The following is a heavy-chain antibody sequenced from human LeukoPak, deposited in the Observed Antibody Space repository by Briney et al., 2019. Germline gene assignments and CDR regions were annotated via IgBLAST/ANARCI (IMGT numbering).Heavy chain of an antibody. D-gene: IGHD3-3*01. CDR1: GFTFSSYW. Sequence: PGGSLRLSCAASGFTFSSYWMHWVRQAAGKGLVWVSRINSDGSSTSYADSVKGRFTISRDNAKNTLYLQMNSLRAEDTAVYYCATGFFYYYYMDVWGKGTTVT. CDR2: INSDGSST. V-gene: IGHV3-74*01. J-gene: IGHJ6*03. CDR3: ATGFFYYYYMDV.